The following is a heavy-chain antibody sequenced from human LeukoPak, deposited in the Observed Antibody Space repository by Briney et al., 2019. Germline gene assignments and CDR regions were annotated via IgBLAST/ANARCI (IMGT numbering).Heavy chain of an antibody. CDR2: ISGSGGST. CDR1: GFTFSSYA. J-gene: IGHJ4*02. Sequence: PGGSLRLSCAASGFTFSSYAMSWVRQAPGKGLEWVSAISGSGGSTYYADSVMGRFTISRDNSKNTLYLQMNSLRAEDTAVYYCAKEAGSYYYDSSGNIDYWGQGTLVTVSS. CDR3: AKEAGSYYYDSSGNIDY. V-gene: IGHV3-23*01. D-gene: IGHD3-22*01.